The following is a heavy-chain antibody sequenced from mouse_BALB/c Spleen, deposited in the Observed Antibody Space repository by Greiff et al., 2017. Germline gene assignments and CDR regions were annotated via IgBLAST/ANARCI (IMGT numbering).Heavy chain of an antibody. D-gene: IGHD1-1*01. CDR1: GDSITSGY. Sequence: EVQLQQSGPSLVKPSQTLSLTCSVTGDSITSGYWNWIRKFPGNKLEYMGYISYSGSTYYNPSLKSRISITRDTSKNQYYLQLNSVTTEDTATYYCARLYYGSSPWFAYWGQGTLVTVSA. CDR2: ISYSGST. V-gene: IGHV3-8*02. J-gene: IGHJ3*01. CDR3: ARLYYGSSPWFAY.